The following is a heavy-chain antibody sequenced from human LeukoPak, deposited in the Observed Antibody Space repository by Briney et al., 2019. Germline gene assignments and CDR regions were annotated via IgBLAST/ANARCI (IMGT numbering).Heavy chain of an antibody. CDR2: IYSGGST. CDR1: GFTVSSNY. Sequence: PGGSLRLSCAASGFTVSSNYMSWVRQAPGKGLEWVSVIYSGGSTYYADSVKGRFTISRDNSKNTLYLQMNSLRAEDTAVYYCAKTNSGWYEASRGQGTLVTVSS. CDR3: AKTNSGWYEAS. J-gene: IGHJ4*02. V-gene: IGHV3-53*01. D-gene: IGHD6-19*01.